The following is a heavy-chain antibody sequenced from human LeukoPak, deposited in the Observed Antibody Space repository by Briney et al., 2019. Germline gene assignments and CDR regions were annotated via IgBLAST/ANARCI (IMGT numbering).Heavy chain of an antibody. CDR2: IWYDGSNK. V-gene: IGHV3-33*01. Sequence: GGSLRLSGAASGFPFGTYGLPWFGQAQAKGLEWVAVIWYDGSNKYYADSVQGRFTISRDNSKNTLYLQMNSLRAEDTAVYSCARASGPFDYWGQGTLVTVSS. CDR1: GFPFGTYG. CDR3: ARASGPFDY. J-gene: IGHJ4*02. D-gene: IGHD3-10*01.